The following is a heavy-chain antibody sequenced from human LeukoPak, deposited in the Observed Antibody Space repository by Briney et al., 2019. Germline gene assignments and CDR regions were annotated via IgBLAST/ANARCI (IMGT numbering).Heavy chain of an antibody. V-gene: IGHV1-69*04. CDR3: ARDRGRGGLSSAFDI. CDR2: IIPILGIA. D-gene: IGHD3-16*01. CDR1: GGTFSSYA. Sequence: ASVKVSCKASGGTFSSYAISWVRQAPGQGLEWMGRIIPILGIANYAQKFQGRVTITADKSTSTAYMELSSLRSEDTAEYYCARDRGRGGLSSAFDIWGQGTMVTVSS. J-gene: IGHJ3*02.